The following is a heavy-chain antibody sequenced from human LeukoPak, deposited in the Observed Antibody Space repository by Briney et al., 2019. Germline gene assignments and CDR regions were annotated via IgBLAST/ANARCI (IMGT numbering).Heavy chain of an antibody. D-gene: IGHD6-19*01. J-gene: IGHJ4*02. CDR1: GFTSSSYA. Sequence: GGSLRLSCSASGFTSSSYAMHWVRQAPGKGLEYVSAISSNGGSTYYADSVKGRFTISRDNSKNTLYLQMSSLRAEDTAVYYCVKDGGSSGWYAFDYWGQGTLVTVSS. CDR3: VKDGGSSGWYAFDY. V-gene: IGHV3-64D*06. CDR2: ISSNGGST.